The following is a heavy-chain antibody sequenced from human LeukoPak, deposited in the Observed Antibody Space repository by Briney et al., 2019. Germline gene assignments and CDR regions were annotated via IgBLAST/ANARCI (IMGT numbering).Heavy chain of an antibody. CDR2: INHSGST. Sequence: PSETLSLTCAVYGGSFSGYYWSWIRQPPGKGLEWIGEINHSGSTNYNPSLKSRVTISVDTSKNQFSLKLSSVTAADTAVYYCASSDPSQISPSLDYGGQGTLVTVSS. D-gene: IGHD3-3*01. J-gene: IGHJ4*02. CDR1: GGSFSGYY. CDR3: ASSDPSQISPSLDY. V-gene: IGHV4-34*01.